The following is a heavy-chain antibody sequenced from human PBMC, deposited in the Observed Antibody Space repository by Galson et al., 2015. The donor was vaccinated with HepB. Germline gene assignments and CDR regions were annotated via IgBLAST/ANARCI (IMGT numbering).Heavy chain of an antibody. J-gene: IGHJ4*02. CDR2: ISGSGGST. CDR3: AKVFGLEPHFDY. Sequence: SLRLSCAASGFTFSSYAMSWVRQAPGKGLEWVSAISGSGGSTYYADSVKGRFTISRDNSKNTLYLQMNSLRAEDTAVYYCAKVFGLEPHFDYWGQGTLVTVSS. V-gene: IGHV3-23*01. D-gene: IGHD1-1*01. CDR1: GFTFSSYA.